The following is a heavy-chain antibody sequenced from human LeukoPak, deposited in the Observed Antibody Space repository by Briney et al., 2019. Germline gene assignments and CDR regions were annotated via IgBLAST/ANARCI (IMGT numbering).Heavy chain of an antibody. CDR2: ISSSSSYI. CDR1: GFTFSTYA. J-gene: IGHJ6*04. Sequence: GGSLRLSCAASGFTFSTYAMTWVRQAPGKGLEWVSSISSSSSYIYYADSVKGRFTISRDNAKNSLYLQMNSLRAEDTAVYYCAELGITMIGGVWGKGTTVTISS. D-gene: IGHD3-10*02. CDR3: AELGITMIGGV. V-gene: IGHV3-21*01.